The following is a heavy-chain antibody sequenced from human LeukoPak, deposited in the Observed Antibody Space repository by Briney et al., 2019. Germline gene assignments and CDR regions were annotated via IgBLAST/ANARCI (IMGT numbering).Heavy chain of an antibody. D-gene: IGHD5-12*01. CDR1: GFTFDDYA. Sequence: GGSLRLSCAASGFTFDDYAMHWVRQAPGKGLEWVSLISGDADRIYYADSMKGRFTISRDSSKNSLYMQMNSLRTEDTALYFCARDRTKYSAFDRSFEIWGQGTMVTISS. V-gene: IGHV3-43*02. J-gene: IGHJ3*02. CDR2: ISGDADRI. CDR3: ARDRTKYSAFDRSFEI.